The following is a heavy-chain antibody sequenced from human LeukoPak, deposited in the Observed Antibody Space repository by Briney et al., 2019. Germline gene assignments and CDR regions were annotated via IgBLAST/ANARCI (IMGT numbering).Heavy chain of an antibody. V-gene: IGHV3-30*02. Sequence: GGSLRLSCAASGFTFSSYWMSWVRQAPGKGLEWVAFIRYDGSNKYYADSVKGRFTISRDNSKNTLYLQMNSLRAEDTAVYYCAKVAGRWSSSTLDYWGQGTLVTVSS. CDR2: IRYDGSNK. D-gene: IGHD6-13*01. CDR3: AKVAGRWSSSTLDY. J-gene: IGHJ4*02. CDR1: GFTFSSYW.